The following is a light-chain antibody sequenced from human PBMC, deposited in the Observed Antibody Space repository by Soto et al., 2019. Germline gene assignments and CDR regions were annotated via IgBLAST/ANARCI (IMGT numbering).Light chain of an antibody. J-gene: IGKJ1*01. Sequence: DIQMTQSPSSLSASVGDRVTITCRASQSVSFWLAWYQQKPGKAATLLIYKATTLESGVPSRFSGGGFGTEFTLTISSLQPDDYATYYCQQYQTFWTFGQRTKVDI. CDR1: QSVSFW. V-gene: IGKV1-5*03. CDR2: KAT. CDR3: QQYQTFWT.